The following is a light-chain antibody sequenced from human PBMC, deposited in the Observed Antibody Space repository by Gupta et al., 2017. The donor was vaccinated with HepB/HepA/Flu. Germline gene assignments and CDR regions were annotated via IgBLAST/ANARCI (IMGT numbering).Light chain of an antibody. CDR3: QQVDQWPVT. V-gene: IGKV3-15*01. J-gene: IGKJ5*01. Sequence: IAMTQSPATLSVSPGERATLSCRANQSLSANLAWYQQKPGQAPRVVIYGASTRAAGIPDRFSGSGSGTEFTLTINSPQSEDFAVYCCQQVDQWPVTFGQGTRLDMK. CDR1: QSLSAN. CDR2: GAS.